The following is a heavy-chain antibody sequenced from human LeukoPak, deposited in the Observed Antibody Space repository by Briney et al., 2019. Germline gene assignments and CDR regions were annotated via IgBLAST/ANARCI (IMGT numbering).Heavy chain of an antibody. D-gene: IGHD3-9*01. J-gene: IGHJ6*03. CDR1: GGTFSSYA. Sequence: SVKVSCKASGGTFSSYAISWVRQAPGQGLKWMGGIIPIFGTANYAQKFQGRVTITADKSTSTAYMELSSLRSEDTAVYYCARDVSRDILTGYYKGYYYYYMDVWGKGTTVTVSS. V-gene: IGHV1-69*06. CDR2: IIPIFGTA. CDR3: ARDVSRDILTGYYKGYYYYYMDV.